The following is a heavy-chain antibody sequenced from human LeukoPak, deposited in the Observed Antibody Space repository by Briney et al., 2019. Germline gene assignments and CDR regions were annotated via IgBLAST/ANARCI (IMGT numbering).Heavy chain of an antibody. CDR3: ARDRSGSYYYYYYMDV. Sequence: SETLSLTCTVPGGSISIYYWSWIRQTAGRGLGWIGRIYTSGGTNYNPSLKSRVTMSVDTSKNQFSLKLSSVTAADTAVYYCARDRSGSYYYYYYMDVWGKGTTVTVSS. CDR2: IYTSGGT. J-gene: IGHJ6*03. V-gene: IGHV4-4*07. D-gene: IGHD1-26*01. CDR1: GGSISIYY.